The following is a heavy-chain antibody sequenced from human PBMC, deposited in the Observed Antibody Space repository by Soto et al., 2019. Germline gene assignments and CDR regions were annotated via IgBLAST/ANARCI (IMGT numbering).Heavy chain of an antibody. D-gene: IGHD1-26*01. V-gene: IGHV4-59*01. CDR3: ARADNRIEGAFDI. CDR2: IYYSGST. Sequence: QVQLQESGPGLVKPSETLSLTCTVSGGSISSYYWSWIRQPPGKGLEWIGYIYYSGSTNYNPSLKSRVTISVDTPKNQFSLKLSSVTAADTAVYYCARADNRIEGAFDIWGQGTMVTVSS. CDR1: GGSISSYY. J-gene: IGHJ3*02.